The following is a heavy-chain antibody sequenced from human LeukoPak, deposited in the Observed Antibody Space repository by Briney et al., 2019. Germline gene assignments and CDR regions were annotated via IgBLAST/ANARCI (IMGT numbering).Heavy chain of an antibody. CDR1: GFTFSSYG. J-gene: IGHJ4*02. Sequence: GSLRLSCAASGFTFSSYGMHWVRQAPGKGLEWVAFIRYDGSNKYYADSVKGRFTISRDNSKNTLYLQMNSLRAEDTAVYYCAKDGGIAVADFDYWGQGTLVTVSS. V-gene: IGHV3-30*02. CDR2: IRYDGSNK. D-gene: IGHD6-19*01. CDR3: AKDGGIAVADFDY.